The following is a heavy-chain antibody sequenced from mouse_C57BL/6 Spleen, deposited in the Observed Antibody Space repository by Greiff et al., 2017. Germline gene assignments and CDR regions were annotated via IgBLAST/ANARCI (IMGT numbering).Heavy chain of an antibody. CDR1: GYTFTSYG. Sequence: VQLQQSGAELARPGASVTLSCKASGYTFTSYGISWVKQRTGQGLEWIGEIYPRSGNTYYNEKFKGKATLTADKSSSTAYMELRSLTSEDSAVYFCARPQTAQATGYFDYWGQGTTLTVSS. J-gene: IGHJ2*01. CDR2: IYPRSGNT. CDR3: ARPQTAQATGYFDY. V-gene: IGHV1-81*01. D-gene: IGHD3-2*02.